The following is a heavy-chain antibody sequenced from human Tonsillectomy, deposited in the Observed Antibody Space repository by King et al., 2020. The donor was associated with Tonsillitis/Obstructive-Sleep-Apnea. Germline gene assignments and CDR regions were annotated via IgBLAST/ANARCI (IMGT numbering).Heavy chain of an antibody. D-gene: IGHD6-19*01. J-gene: IGHJ4*02. Sequence: VQLVESGGGLVKPGGSLRLSCAASGFTFSDYGMNWVRQAPGKGLEWVSSISSSASYIYYVDSVKGRFTISRDNAKNSLYLQMNSLRAEDTAVYYCAREHSSGWSLGGQGTLVTVSS. CDR1: GFTFSDYG. CDR2: ISSSASYI. V-gene: IGHV3-21*01. CDR3: AREHSSGWSL.